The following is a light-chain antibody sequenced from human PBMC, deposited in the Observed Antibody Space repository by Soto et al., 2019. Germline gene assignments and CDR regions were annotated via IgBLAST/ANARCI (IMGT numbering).Light chain of an antibody. J-gene: IGLJ3*02. Sequence: QSVLTQPASVSGSPGQSITISCTGTNNDVGSYNLVSWYQQHPGQAPKLMIYEGSKRSSGVSDRLSGSKSGNTASLTISGLQAEDEADYYCCSYAGSSIWVFGGGTQLTVL. V-gene: IGLV2-23*01. CDR3: CSYAGSSIWV. CDR1: NNDVGSYNL. CDR2: EGS.